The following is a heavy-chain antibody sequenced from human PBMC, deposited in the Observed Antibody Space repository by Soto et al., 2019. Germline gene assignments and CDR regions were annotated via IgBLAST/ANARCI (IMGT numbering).Heavy chain of an antibody. CDR3: ARANYDLLTGSIFQH. D-gene: IGHD3-9*01. V-gene: IGHV3-66*01. J-gene: IGHJ1*01. Sequence: GKGLEWVSVIYSGGSTYYADSVKGRFTISRDNSKNTLYLQMNSLRAEDTAVYYCARANYDLLTGSIFQHWGKGTLVTVSS. CDR2: IYSGGST.